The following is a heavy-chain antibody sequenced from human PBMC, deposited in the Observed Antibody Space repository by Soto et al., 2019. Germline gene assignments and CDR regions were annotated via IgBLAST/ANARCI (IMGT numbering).Heavy chain of an antibody. CDR3: AREAPGRFGIAAAGIAY. Sequence: PGGSLRLSCAASGFTFSSYNMNWVRQAPGKGLEWVSYISSSSNTIYYADSVKGRFTISRDNAKNSLYLQMNSLRAEDTAVYYCAREAPGRFGIAAAGIAYWGQGTLVTVSS. V-gene: IGHV3-48*01. D-gene: IGHD6-13*01. CDR1: GFTFSSYN. CDR2: ISSSSNTI. J-gene: IGHJ4*02.